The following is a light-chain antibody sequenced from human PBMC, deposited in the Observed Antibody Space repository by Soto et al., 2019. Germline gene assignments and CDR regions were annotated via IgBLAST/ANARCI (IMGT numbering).Light chain of an antibody. V-gene: IGKV1-5*03. CDR2: KAS. CDR3: QQADSLPST. CDR1: QTISSW. Sequence: DIQMPQSPSTMSGSVGERVTSTFRASQTISSWLAWYQQKPGKAPKLLIYKASTLKSGVPSRFSGSGSGTEFTLTISSLQPEDVATYYCQQADSLPSTFGQGTRLEIK. J-gene: IGKJ5*01.